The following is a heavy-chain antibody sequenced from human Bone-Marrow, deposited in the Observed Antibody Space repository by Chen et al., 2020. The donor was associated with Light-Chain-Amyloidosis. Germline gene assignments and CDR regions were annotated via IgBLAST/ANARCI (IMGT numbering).Heavy chain of an antibody. J-gene: IGHJ4*02. CDR3: ARGQDDYYDSSGSFDY. CDR2: IYSGGST. Sequence: EVQLVESGGGLIQPGGSLRLSCAASGFTVSSNYMSWVRQAPGKGLEWVSVIYSGGSTYYADSGKGRFTISRDNSKNTLYLQMNSLRAEDTAVYYCARGQDDYYDSSGSFDYWGQGTLVTVSS. D-gene: IGHD3-22*01. V-gene: IGHV3-53*01. CDR1: GFTVSSNY.